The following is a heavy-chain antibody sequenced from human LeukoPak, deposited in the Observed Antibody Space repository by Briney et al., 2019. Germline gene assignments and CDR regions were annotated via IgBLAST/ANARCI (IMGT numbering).Heavy chain of an antibody. J-gene: IGHJ4*02. D-gene: IGHD3-22*01. CDR2: ISSSSSTI. V-gene: IGHV3-48*01. Sequence: PGGSLRLSCAASGFTFSSYSMNWVRQAPGKGLEWVSYISSSSSTIYYADSVKGRFTISRDNAKNSLYLQMNSLRAEDTAVYYCARPDSSGYFDWGQGTLVTVSS. CDR3: ARPDSSGYFD. CDR1: GFTFSSYS.